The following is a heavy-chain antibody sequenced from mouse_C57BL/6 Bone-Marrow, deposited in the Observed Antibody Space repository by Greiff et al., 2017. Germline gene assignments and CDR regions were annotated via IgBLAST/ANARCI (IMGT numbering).Heavy chain of an antibody. CDR2: ISDGGSYT. CDR3: ASELTGTFFAY. D-gene: IGHD4-1*01. V-gene: IGHV5-4*03. Sequence: DVMLVESGGGLVKPGGSLKLSCAASGFTFSSYAMSWVRQTPEKRLEWVATISDGGSYTYYPDNVKGRFTISRDNAKNNLYLQMSHLKSEDTAMYYCASELTGTFFAYWGQGTLVTVSA. J-gene: IGHJ3*01. CDR1: GFTFSSYA.